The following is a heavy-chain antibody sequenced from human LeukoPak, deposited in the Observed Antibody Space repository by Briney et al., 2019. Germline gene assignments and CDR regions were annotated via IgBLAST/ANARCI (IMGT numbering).Heavy chain of an antibody. CDR1: GYTFSSYG. CDR3: ARRDHSGSYQISPGDFDY. D-gene: IGHD1-26*01. J-gene: IGHJ4*02. Sequence: ASVKVSCRASGYTFSSYGMNWVRQAPGQGLEWMGGINTNTGNPTYAQGFTGRFVFSLDTSVSTAYLQISSLKAEDTAVYYCARRDHSGSYQISPGDFDYWGQGTLVTVSS. CDR2: INTNTGNP. V-gene: IGHV7-4-1*02.